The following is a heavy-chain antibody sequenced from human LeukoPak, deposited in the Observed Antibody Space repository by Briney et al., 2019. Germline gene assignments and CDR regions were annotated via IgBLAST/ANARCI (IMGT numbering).Heavy chain of an antibody. CDR2: ISGSGGST. V-gene: IGHV3-23*01. J-gene: IGHJ4*02. D-gene: IGHD2-15*01. Sequence: GGSLRLSCAASGFTFSSYAMTWVRQAPGKGLEWVSAISGSGGSTYYADSVKGRFTISRDNSKNTLYLQMNSLRAEDTAVYYCAKAMVAATEYYFDYWGQGTLVTVSS. CDR1: GFTFSSYA. CDR3: AKAMVAATEYYFDY.